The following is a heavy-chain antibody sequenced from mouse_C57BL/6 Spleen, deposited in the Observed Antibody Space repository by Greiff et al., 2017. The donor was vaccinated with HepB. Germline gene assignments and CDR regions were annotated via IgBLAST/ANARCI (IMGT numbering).Heavy chain of an antibody. CDR2: IHPNSGST. Sequence: QVQLQQPGAELVKPGASVKLSCKASGYTFTSYWMHWVKQRPGQGLEWIGMIHPNSGSTNYNEKFKSKATLTVDKSSSTAYMQLSSLTSEDSAVYYGARLGDGYYEGFAYWGQGTLVTVSA. CDR3: ARLGDGYYEGFAY. V-gene: IGHV1-64*01. CDR1: GYTFTSYW. D-gene: IGHD2-3*01. J-gene: IGHJ3*01.